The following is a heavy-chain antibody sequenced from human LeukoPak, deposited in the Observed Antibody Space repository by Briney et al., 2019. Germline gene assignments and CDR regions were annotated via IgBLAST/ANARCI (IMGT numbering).Heavy chain of an antibody. CDR3: ARDAYGGYGNFDY. J-gene: IGHJ4*02. Sequence: SETLSLTCTVSGGSISSSSYYWGWIRQPPGKGLEYIGSMYYSGNTYYKPSLKSRDAMSIDTSKNQFSLKLSSVTVADTAVYYCARDAYGGYGNFDYWGQGTLVTVSS. CDR2: MYYSGNT. CDR1: GGSISSSSYY. V-gene: IGHV4-39*07. D-gene: IGHD5-12*01.